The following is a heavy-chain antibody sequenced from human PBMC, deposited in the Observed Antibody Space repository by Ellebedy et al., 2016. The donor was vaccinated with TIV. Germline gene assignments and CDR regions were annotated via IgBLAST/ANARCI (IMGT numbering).Heavy chain of an antibody. CDR1: GGTFSSYA. CDR2: IIPILGIA. CDR3: ARGEVVAALYYYYYYYMDV. V-gene: IGHV1-69*10. J-gene: IGHJ6*03. D-gene: IGHD2-15*01. Sequence: ASVKVSCKASGGTFSSYAISWVRQAPGQGLEWMGGIIPILGIANYAQKFQGRVTITADKSTSTAYMELSSLRSEDTAVYYCARGEVVAALYYYYYYYMDVWGKGTTVTVSS.